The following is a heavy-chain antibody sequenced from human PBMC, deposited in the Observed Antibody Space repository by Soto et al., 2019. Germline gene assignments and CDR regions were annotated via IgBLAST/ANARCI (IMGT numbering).Heavy chain of an antibody. D-gene: IGHD3-22*01. J-gene: IGHJ5*02. CDR3: ARRDRSGFSYWLDT. CDR2: IYFSGTA. V-gene: IGHV4-31*02. Sequence: SETLSLTCTVSGGSISSGDYYWSWIRQHPGKGLEWIGTIYFSGTAYYNPSLKSRVTISVDTSKNQFSLNLSSVTAADTAVYYCARRDRSGFSYWLDTWGQGTLVTVSS. CDR1: GGSISSGDYY.